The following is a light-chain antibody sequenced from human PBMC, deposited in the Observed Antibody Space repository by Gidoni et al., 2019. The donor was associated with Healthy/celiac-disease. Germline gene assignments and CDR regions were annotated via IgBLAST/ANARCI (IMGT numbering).Light chain of an antibody. CDR1: QSVSSSY. CDR2: GAS. V-gene: IGKV3-20*01. Sequence: EIVLTQSPGTLSLSPGERATLSCRASQSVSSSYLAWYQQKPGQAPRLLIYGASSRATGIPDRFSGSGSGTDFTLTISRLEPEDFAVYYCQQYGSSPSFXXXTKLGIK. CDR3: QQYGSSPS. J-gene: IGKJ2*01.